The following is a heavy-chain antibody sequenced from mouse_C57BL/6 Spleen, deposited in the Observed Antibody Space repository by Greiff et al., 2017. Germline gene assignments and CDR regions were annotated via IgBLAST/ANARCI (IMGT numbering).Heavy chain of an antibody. Sequence: QVQLKQPGAELVKPGASVKMSCKASGYTFTSYWITWVKQRPGQGLEWIGDIYPGSGSTNYNEKFKSKATLTVDTSSSTAYMQLSSLTSEDSAVYYCARGGVYGSSYGFAYWGQGTLVTVSA. CDR3: ARGGVYGSSYGFAY. V-gene: IGHV1-55*01. CDR2: IYPGSGST. CDR1: GYTFTSYW. J-gene: IGHJ3*01. D-gene: IGHD1-1*01.